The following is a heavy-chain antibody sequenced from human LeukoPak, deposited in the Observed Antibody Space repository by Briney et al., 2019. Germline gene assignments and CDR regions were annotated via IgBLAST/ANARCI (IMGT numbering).Heavy chain of an antibody. J-gene: IGHJ4*02. D-gene: IGHD6-13*01. CDR2: IKQDGSEK. V-gene: IGHV3-7*03. Sequence: GGSLRLSCAASGFTFSSYWMSWVRQAPGKGLEWVANIKQDGSEKYYVDSVKGRFTISRDNAKNSLYLQMNSLRAEDTAVYYCAKDTRIAAATDTAFDHWGQGTLVTVSS. CDR3: AKDTRIAAATDTAFDH. CDR1: GFTFSSYW.